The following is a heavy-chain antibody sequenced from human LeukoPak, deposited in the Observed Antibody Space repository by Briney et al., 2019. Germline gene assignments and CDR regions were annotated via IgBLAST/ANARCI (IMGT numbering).Heavy chain of an antibody. CDR3: AKVLSSSSRLTPYDY. J-gene: IGHJ4*02. CDR2: IKQDGRER. V-gene: IGHV3-7*01. Sequence: GGSLRLSCAASGFTFSTYWMTWLRQAPGKGLEWVANIKQDGRERYYVEPVKGRFTISRDNAKNSLYLQMSSLRAEDTAVCYCAKVLSSSSRLTPYDYWGQGTLVTVSS. D-gene: IGHD6-6*01. CDR1: GFTFSTYW.